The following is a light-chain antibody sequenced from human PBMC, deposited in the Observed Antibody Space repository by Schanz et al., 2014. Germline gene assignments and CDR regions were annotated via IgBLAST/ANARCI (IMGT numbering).Light chain of an antibody. J-gene: IGKJ1*01. CDR3: QQYDSYSRT. Sequence: AVQLTQSPSSLSASVGDRVTITCRASQGISTALAWFQQKPGKAPKLLIYDASSLQSGVPSRFSGSGSGTEFTLTISSLQPDDFATYYCQQYDSYSRTFGQGTKVEIK. V-gene: IGKV1-13*02. CDR1: QGISTA. CDR2: DAS.